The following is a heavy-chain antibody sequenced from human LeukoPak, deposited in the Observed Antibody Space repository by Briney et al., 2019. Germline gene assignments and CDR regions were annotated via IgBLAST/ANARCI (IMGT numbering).Heavy chain of an antibody. Sequence: GGSLRLSCAASGFTFSNYAMSWVRQAPGKGLEWVSYISSSGSTIYYADSVKGRLTISRDNAKNSLYLQMNSLRAEDTAVYYCARDRRGYYGSGSYYSYWGQGTLVTVSS. J-gene: IGHJ4*02. CDR2: ISSSGSTI. V-gene: IGHV3-11*01. CDR1: GFTFSNYA. CDR3: ARDRRGYYGSGSYYSY. D-gene: IGHD3-10*01.